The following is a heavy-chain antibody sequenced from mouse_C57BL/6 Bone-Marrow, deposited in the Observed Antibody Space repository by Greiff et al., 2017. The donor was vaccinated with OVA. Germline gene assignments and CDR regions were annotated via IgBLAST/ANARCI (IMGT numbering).Heavy chain of an antibody. J-gene: IGHJ2*01. CDR1: GFTFSDYG. CDR3: AMIYYDYEGGFDY. Sequence: EVHLVESGGGLVKPGGSLKLSCAASGFTFSDYGMHWVRQAPEKGLEWVAYISSGSSTIYYADTVKGRFTLSRDNAKNTLFLQMTSLRAEDTAMYDCAMIYYDYEGGFDYWGQGTTLTGSS. CDR2: ISSGSSTI. V-gene: IGHV5-17*01. D-gene: IGHD2-4*01.